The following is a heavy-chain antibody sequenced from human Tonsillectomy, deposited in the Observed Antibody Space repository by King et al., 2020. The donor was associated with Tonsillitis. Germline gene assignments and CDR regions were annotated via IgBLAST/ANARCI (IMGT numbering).Heavy chain of an antibody. J-gene: IGHJ4*02. CDR3: AKDSRIWLYYDSSGFDY. CDR1: GFTFSSYA. V-gene: IGHV3-23*04. CDR2: ISGSGGST. D-gene: IGHD3-22*01. Sequence: VQLVESGGGLVQPGGSLRLSCAASGFTFSSYAMSWVRQAPGKGLEWVSAISGSGGSTYYADSVKGRFTISRDNSKNTLYLQMNSLRAEDTAVYYCAKDSRIWLYYDSSGFDYWGQGTLVTVSS.